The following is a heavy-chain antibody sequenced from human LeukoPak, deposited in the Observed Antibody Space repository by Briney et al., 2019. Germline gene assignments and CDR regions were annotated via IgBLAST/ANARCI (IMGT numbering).Heavy chain of an antibody. CDR3: ARDPPTIAVAGNGNDY. V-gene: IGHV3-7*01. CDR2: IKQDGSEK. J-gene: IGHJ4*02. D-gene: IGHD6-19*01. Sequence: GGSLRLSCAASGFTFSSYRMSWVRQAPGKGQEWVSNIKQDGSEKYDVDSVKGRFTIARDNAKNSLYLQMNSLRAEDTAVYYCARDPPTIAVAGNGNDYWGQGTLVTVSS. CDR1: GFTFSSYR.